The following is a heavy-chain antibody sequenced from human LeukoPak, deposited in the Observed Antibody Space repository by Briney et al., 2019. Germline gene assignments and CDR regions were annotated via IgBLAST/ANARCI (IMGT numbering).Heavy chain of an antibody. V-gene: IGHV3-7*01. Sequence: PGGSLRLSCAASKFTSSSYWMSWVRQAPGKGLEWVANIKQDGSVQFYMDSLKGRFSVSRDNAKNSLYLQMNGLRVEDTAVYYCTRLQIAVAGPNWFDPWGQGTLVTVSS. CDR2: IKQDGSVQ. CDR3: TRLQIAVAGPNWFDP. D-gene: IGHD6-19*01. J-gene: IGHJ5*02. CDR1: KFTSSSYW.